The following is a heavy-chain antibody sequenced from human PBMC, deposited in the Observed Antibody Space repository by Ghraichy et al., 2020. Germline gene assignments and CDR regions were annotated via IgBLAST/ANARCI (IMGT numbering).Heavy chain of an antibody. CDR3: AKVGDFWSGSYNDY. J-gene: IGHJ4*02. V-gene: IGHV3-23*01. CDR2: ISGSGGST. Sequence: GESLNISCAASGFTFSSYAMSWVRQAPGKGLEWVSAISGSGGSTYYADSVKGRFTISRDNSKNTLYLQMNSLRAEDTAVYYCAKVGDFWSGSYNDYWGQGTLVTVSS. D-gene: IGHD3-3*01. CDR1: GFTFSSYA.